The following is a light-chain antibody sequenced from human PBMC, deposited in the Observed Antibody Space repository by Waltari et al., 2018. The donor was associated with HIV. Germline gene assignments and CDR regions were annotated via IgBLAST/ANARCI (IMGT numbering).Light chain of an antibody. J-gene: IGKJ3*01. CDR3: QQYHYWPPRFT. Sequence: IVMTQSPATLSVSPGERATLSCRARQSISSNLAWYQHKPGQAPRLLIYGASTRARGVPARFSGSGSGTEFTLTISSLQSEDFVVYYCQQYHYWPPRFTFGPGTKVDFK. V-gene: IGKV3-15*01. CDR2: GAS. CDR1: QSISSN.